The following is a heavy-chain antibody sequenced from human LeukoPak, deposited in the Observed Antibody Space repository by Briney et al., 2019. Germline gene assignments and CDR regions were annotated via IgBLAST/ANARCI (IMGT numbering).Heavy chain of an antibody. Sequence: GGSLRLSCAASGFTFSSYSMNWVRQAPGKGLEWVSGISWNSGSIGYADSVKGRFTISRDNAKNSLYLQMNSLRAEDTALYYCAKEDCSTTTCYGVDYWGQGTLVTVSS. J-gene: IGHJ4*02. V-gene: IGHV3-9*01. CDR3: AKEDCSTTTCYGVDY. D-gene: IGHD2-2*01. CDR2: ISWNSGSI. CDR1: GFTFSSYS.